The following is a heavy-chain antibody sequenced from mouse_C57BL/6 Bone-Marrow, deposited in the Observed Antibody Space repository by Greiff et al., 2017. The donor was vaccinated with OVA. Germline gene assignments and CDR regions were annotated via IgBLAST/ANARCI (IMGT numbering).Heavy chain of an antibody. D-gene: IGHD2-5*01. Sequence: QVQLKESGAELARPGASVKLSCKASGYTFTSYGISWVKQRTGQGLEWIGEIYPRSGNTYYNEKFKGKATLTADKSSSTAYMELRSLTSEDSAVYFCAEGVYYSKENDWGQGTTLTVSS. V-gene: IGHV1-81*01. J-gene: IGHJ2*01. CDR1: GYTFTSYG. CDR3: AEGVYYSKEND. CDR2: IYPRSGNT.